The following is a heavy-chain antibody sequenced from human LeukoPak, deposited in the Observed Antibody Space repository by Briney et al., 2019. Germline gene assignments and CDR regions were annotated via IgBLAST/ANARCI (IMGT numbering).Heavy chain of an antibody. V-gene: IGHV4-31*03. CDR3: VRYFDSSNAFDI. CDR2: IFYNGNT. D-gene: IGHD3-22*01. Sequence: PSETQSLTCTVSGGSISIGGYYWSWIRQHPGKGLQWIGYIFYNGNTYYNPSLTRRLNISVDTSENQFSLKLSSVTAADTAVYYCVRYFDSSNAFDIWGQGTMVTVSS. CDR1: GGSISIGGYY. J-gene: IGHJ3*02.